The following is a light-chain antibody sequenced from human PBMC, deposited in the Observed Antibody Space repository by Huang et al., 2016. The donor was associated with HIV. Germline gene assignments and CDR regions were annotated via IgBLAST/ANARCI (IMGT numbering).Light chain of an antibody. CDR3: QQYYTTPGT. CDR2: WAS. CDR1: RSILYNSNNKNY. Sequence: DIVLTQSPDSLAVSLGERATINCSSSRSILYNSNNKNYLAWHQQKTGQSPKLLIYWASTRASGVPDRFSGSGSETDFTRTISSLQAEDVAVYFCQQYYTTPGTFGPGTTVHIK. J-gene: IGKJ3*01. V-gene: IGKV4-1*01.